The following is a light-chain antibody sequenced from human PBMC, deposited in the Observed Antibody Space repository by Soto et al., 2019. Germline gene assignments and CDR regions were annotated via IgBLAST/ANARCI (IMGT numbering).Light chain of an antibody. CDR3: QQVNSYPPT. Sequence: DIQMTQSPSSLSASVGDRVTITCRASQSIRSYLNWYQQKRGKAPKLLIYAASSLQSGVPSRFSGSGSGTDFTLTISSLQPEDIATYYCQQVNSYPPTFGPGTKVEIK. CDR1: QSIRSY. V-gene: IGKV1-39*01. J-gene: IGKJ3*01. CDR2: AAS.